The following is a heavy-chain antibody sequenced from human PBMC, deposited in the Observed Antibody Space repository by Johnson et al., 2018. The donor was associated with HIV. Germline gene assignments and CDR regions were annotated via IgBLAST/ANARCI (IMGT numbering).Heavy chain of an antibody. J-gene: IGHJ3*02. Sequence: VQLVESGGDLVQPGGSLRLSCVASGFIFSSYAMSWVRQAPGKGLEWVSAISGSGDSIYYADSVQGRYTISRDNSKNRLYMQMNSLRAEDTAVYYCAKGHSVVTTHDAFDMWGQGTMVTASS. V-gene: IGHV3-23*04. D-gene: IGHD4-23*01. CDR3: AKGHSVVTTHDAFDM. CDR1: GFIFSSYA. CDR2: ISGSGDSI.